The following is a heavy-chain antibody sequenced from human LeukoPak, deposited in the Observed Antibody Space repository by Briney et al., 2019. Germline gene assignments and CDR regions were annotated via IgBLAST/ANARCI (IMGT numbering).Heavy chain of an antibody. V-gene: IGHV3-30*03. CDR1: GFTFSSYG. D-gene: IGHD2-21*02. CDR2: ISYDGSNK. J-gene: IGHJ6*02. Sequence: GGSLRLSCAASGFTFSSYGMHWVRQAPGKGLEWVAVISYDGSNKYYADSVKGRFTISRDNSKNTLYLQMNSLRAEDTAVYYCARDTPRGAYCGGDCYSTGMDVWGQGTTVTVSS. CDR3: ARDTPRGAYCGGDCYSTGMDV.